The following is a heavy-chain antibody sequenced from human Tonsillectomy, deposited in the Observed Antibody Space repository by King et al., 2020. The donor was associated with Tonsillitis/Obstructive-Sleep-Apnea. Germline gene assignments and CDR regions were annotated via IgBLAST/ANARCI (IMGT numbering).Heavy chain of an antibody. CDR2: ISSNGGRT. J-gene: IGHJ6*02. CDR3: VSEPDYGMDV. CDR1: GFTFSSYA. V-gene: IGHV3-64D*09. Sequence: VQLVESGGGLVQPGGSLRLSCSASGFTFSSYAMHWVRQAPGKGLEYVSVISSNGGRTYYADSVKGRFTISRDNSKNTLDLQMSSLRVEDTAVYYCVSEPDYGMDVWGQGTTVTVSS. D-gene: IGHD1-14*01.